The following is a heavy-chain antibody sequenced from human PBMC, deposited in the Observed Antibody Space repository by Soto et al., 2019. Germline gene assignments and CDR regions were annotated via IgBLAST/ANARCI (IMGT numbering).Heavy chain of an antibody. D-gene: IGHD6-13*01. J-gene: IGHJ5*02. CDR1: GFTFSSYS. CDR3: ARPPPYSSSWYIRKENWFDP. CDR2: ISSSSSYI. Sequence: GGSLRLSCAASGFTFSSYSMNWVRQAPGKGLEWVSSISSSSSYIYYADSVKGRFTISRDNAKNSLYLQMNSLRAEDTALYYCARPPPYSSSWYIRKENWFDPWGQGTLVTVSS. V-gene: IGHV3-21*01.